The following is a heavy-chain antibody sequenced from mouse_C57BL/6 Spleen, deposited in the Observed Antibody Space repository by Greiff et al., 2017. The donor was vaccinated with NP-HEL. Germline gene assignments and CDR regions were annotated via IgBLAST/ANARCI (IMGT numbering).Heavy chain of an antibody. CDR3: ARPLGWYFDV. V-gene: IGHV1-64*01. CDR1: GYTFTSYW. J-gene: IGHJ1*03. CDR2: IHPNSGST. Sequence: VQLQQPGAELVKPGASVKLSCKASGYTFTSYWMHWVKQRPGQGLEWIGMIHPNSGSTNYNEKFKSKATLTVDKSSSTAYMQLSSLPSEDSAVYYCARPLGWYFDVWGTGTTVTVSS. D-gene: IGHD4-1*01.